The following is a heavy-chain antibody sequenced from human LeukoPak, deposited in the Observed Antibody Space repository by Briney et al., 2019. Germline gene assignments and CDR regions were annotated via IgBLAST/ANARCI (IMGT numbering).Heavy chain of an antibody. CDR2: INHSGST. D-gene: IGHD6-13*01. CDR1: GGSFSGYY. V-gene: IGHV4-34*01. J-gene: IGHJ4*02. CDR3: ARVGYSSSWIDY. Sequence: SETLSLTCAVYGGSFSGYYWSWIRQPPGKGLEWIGEINHSGSTNYNPSLKSRVTISVDTSKHQFSLKLSSVTAADTAVYYCARVGYSSSWIDYWGQGTLVTVSS.